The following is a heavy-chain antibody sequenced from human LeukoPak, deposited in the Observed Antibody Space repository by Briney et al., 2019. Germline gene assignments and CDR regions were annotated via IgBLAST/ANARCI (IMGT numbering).Heavy chain of an antibody. D-gene: IGHD5-18*01. CDR1: GGSISSYY. Sequence: SETLSLTCTVSGGSISSYYWSWIRQPPGKGLEWIGYIYYSGSTNYNPSLKSRVTISVDTSKNQFSLKLSSVTAADTAAYYCARGEGDTAMVTDYWGQGTLVTVSS. CDR2: IYYSGST. J-gene: IGHJ4*02. CDR3: ARGEGDTAMVTDY. V-gene: IGHV4-59*01.